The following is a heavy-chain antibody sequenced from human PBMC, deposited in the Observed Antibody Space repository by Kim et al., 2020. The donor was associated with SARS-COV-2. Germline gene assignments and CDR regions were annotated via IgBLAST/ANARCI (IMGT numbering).Heavy chain of an antibody. CDR2: IYYSGST. V-gene: IGHV4-59*01. J-gene: IGHJ4*02. D-gene: IGHD6-19*01. CDR1: GGSISSYY. CDR3: AGNPYSSGWYDY. Sequence: SETLSLTCTVSGGSISSYYWSWIRQPPGKGLEWIGYIYYSGSTNYNPSLKSRVTISVDTSKNQFSLKLSSVTAADTAVYYCAGNPYSSGWYDYWGQGTLVTVSS.